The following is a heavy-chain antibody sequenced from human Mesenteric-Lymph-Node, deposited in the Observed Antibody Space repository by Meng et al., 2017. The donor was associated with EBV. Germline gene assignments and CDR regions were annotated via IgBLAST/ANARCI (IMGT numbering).Heavy chain of an antibody. CDR1: GFPFSSYS. D-gene: IGHD3-16*01. J-gene: IGHJ4*02. CDR3: TRALGDSTAY. V-gene: IGHV3-21*01. CDR2: IFTSGNI. Sequence: EVQLVESGXXXXXSXXSXXLSCAASGFPFSSYSMNWVRQAPGKGLEWVSSIFTSGNIYYADSVKGRFTISRDNAKNSLYLLMNNLRVEDTAVYYCTRALGDSTAYWGQGTLVTVSS.